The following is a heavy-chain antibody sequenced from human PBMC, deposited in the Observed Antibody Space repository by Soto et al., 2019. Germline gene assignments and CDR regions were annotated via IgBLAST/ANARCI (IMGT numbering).Heavy chain of an antibody. CDR2: IWYDGSNI. J-gene: IGHJ4*02. CDR1: GFAFTTFA. V-gene: IGHV3-33*06. Sequence: PGGSLRLSCEASGFAFTTFAMHWVRQPPGKGLEWLAIIWYDGSNIFYGDSVRGRITISRDNSKDTVYLQMNSLSADDTAVYYCSKGEATYGHLRHDYWGQGTLVTVSS. CDR3: SKGEATYGHLRHDY. D-gene: IGHD3-10*01.